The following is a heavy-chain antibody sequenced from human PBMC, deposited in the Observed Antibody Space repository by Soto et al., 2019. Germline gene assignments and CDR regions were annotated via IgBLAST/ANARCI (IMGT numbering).Heavy chain of an antibody. CDR1: GFTFDDNA. V-gene: IGHV3-21*01. CDR3: ARDPPTGTTLDWADS. Sequence: KPGGSLRLSCAVSGFTFDDNAMHWVRQAPEKGLEWVSSISSSGSFMNYADSVKGRFTISRDNAKNSLYLQMSGLKDEDTAVYYCARDPPTGTTLDWADSWGQGTLVTVSS. J-gene: IGHJ4*02. CDR2: ISSSGSFM. D-gene: IGHD1-7*01.